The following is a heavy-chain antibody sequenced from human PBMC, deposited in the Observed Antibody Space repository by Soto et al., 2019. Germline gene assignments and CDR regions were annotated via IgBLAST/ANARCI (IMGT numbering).Heavy chain of an antibody. V-gene: IGHV3-21*01. CDR1: GFTFRTYG. Sequence: EVQLVESGGGLVKPGGSLRLSCAASGFTFRTYGMNWVRRAPGGGLEWVASISSSVSFIYYSDSVKGRFTISRDYAEKSLYMQMNSLRAEDTALYYCAREPEAIAAALDYWGRGTLVTVSS. D-gene: IGHD6-13*01. J-gene: IGHJ4*02. CDR2: ISSSVSFI. CDR3: AREPEAIAAALDY.